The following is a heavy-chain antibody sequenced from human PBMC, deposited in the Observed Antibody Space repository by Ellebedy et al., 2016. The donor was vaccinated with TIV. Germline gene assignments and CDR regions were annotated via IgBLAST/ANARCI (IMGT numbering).Heavy chain of an antibody. D-gene: IGHD4-17*01. CDR2: ITGSGLST. CDR1: GFSFGDYA. J-gene: IGHJ5*02. Sequence: GESLKISXAASGFSFGDYAMSWVCQASGTALAWPSSITGSGLSTYYADSAKGRFTISRDNSNNTLWLQLTGLRAEDTAVYYCAKGDSTVTNTVAVHSFDPWGQGTQVTVSS. CDR3: AKGDSTVTNTVAVHSFDP. V-gene: IGHV3-23*01.